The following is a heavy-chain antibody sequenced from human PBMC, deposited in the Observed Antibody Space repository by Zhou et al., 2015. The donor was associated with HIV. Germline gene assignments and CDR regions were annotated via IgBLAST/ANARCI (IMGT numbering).Heavy chain of an antibody. D-gene: IGHD3-22*01. J-gene: IGHJ6*02. V-gene: IGHV1-69*02. CDR1: GGTFSSYT. CDR2: IIPILGIA. Sequence: QVQLVQSGAEVKKPGSSVKVSCKASGGTFSSYTISWVRQAPGQGLEWMGRIIPILGIANYAQKFQGRVTITADKSTSTAYMELSSLRSEDTAVYYCARYYYDSSGYSKPYYYGMDVWGQGTTVTVSS. CDR3: ARYYYDSSGYSKPYYYGMDV.